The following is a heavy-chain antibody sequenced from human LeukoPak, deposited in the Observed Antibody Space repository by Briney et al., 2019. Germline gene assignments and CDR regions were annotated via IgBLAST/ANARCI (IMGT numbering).Heavy chain of an antibody. J-gene: IGHJ4*02. CDR1: GGSISSSSYY. CDR3: AKGLDSNSWYNAGY. V-gene: IGHV4-39*01. D-gene: IGHD6-13*01. Sequence: SVTLSLTCTVSGGSISSSSYYWGWIRQPPGKGLEWIGSIYYSGSTYYNPSLKSRVTISVDTSKNQFSLKLSSVTAADTAVYYCAKGLDSNSWYNAGYWGQGTLVTVSS. CDR2: IYYSGST.